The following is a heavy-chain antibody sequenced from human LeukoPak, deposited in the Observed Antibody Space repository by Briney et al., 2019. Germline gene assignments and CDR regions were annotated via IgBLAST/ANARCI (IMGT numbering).Heavy chain of an antibody. Sequence: SQTLSLTCAVYGASFSGYYWSWIRQPPGKGMEWVGEINHSGSTNYNPSLKRRVTISVDTSKNQFSLKLSSVTAADTAVYYCARRGYCSSTSCLLNNDAFDIWGQGTMVTVSS. CDR3: ARRGYCSSTSCLLNNDAFDI. CDR1: GASFSGYY. V-gene: IGHV4-34*01. D-gene: IGHD2-2*01. J-gene: IGHJ3*02. CDR2: INHSGST.